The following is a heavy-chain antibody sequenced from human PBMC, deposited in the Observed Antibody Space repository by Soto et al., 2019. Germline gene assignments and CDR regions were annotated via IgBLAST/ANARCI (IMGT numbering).Heavy chain of an antibody. CDR3: ARGRYCLTGRCFPNWFDS. J-gene: IGHJ5*01. CDR2: TYKSAAT. CDR1: GDSISTVDYF. D-gene: IGHD2-15*01. Sequence: SETLSLTCSVSGDSISTVDYFWAWIRQPPGQALEYIGYTYKSAATYYNPSFESRVAISLDTSKSQFSLNVTSVTAADTAVYFCARGRYCLTGRCFPNWFDSWGQGTLVTVSS. V-gene: IGHV4-30-4*01.